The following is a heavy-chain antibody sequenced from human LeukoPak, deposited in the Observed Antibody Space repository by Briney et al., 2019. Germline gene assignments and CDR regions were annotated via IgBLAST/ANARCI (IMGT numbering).Heavy chain of an antibody. CDR3: ARTIFGVASHAFDI. CDR2: IYHSGST. V-gene: IGHV4-30-2*01. D-gene: IGHD3-3*01. Sequence: SETLSLTCTVSGGSISSYSWSWIRQPPGKGLEWIGYIYHSGSTYYNPSLKSRVTISVDRSKNQFSLKLSSVTAADTAVYYCARTIFGVASHAFDIWGQGTMVTVSS. CDR1: GGSISSYS. J-gene: IGHJ3*02.